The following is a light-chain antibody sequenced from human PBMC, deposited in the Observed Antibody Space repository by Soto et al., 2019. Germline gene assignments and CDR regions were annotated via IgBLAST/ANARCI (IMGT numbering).Light chain of an antibody. CDR2: DAS. V-gene: IGKV3-11*01. CDR3: QQRSNWPPGVT. Sequence: EIVLTQSPATLSLSPGERATLSCRASQSVSSYLAWYQQKPGQAPSLLIYDASNRATGIPARFSGSGSGTDVTLTISSLEPEDFAVYYCQQRSNWPPGVTFGPGTKVDIK. CDR1: QSVSSY. J-gene: IGKJ3*01.